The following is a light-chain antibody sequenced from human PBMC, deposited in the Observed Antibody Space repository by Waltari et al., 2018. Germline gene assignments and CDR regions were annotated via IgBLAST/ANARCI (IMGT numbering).Light chain of an antibody. CDR1: HSLTSF. CDR3: QQRTDWPLMYT. V-gene: IGKV3-11*01. Sequence: ESVLTQSPGTLSLSPGERATLSCRASHSLTSFLAWYQQTPGQAPRLLIYDTSKRATGVPASFSGSASGTDFTLTISSLEPEDFAVYYCQQRTDWPLMYTFGQGTKLEIK. CDR2: DTS. J-gene: IGKJ2*01.